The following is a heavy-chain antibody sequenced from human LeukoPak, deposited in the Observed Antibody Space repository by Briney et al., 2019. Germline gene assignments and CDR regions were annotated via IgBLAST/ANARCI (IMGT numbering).Heavy chain of an antibody. V-gene: IGHV4-61*02. D-gene: IGHD3-10*01. Sequence: SETLSLTCTVSGGSISSGSHYWSWIRQPAGKGLEWIGRIYTSGSTNYNPSLKSRVTISVDTSKNQFSLKLGSVTAADTAVYYCATSSLSAAWADAFDIWGQGTMVTVSS. J-gene: IGHJ3*02. CDR2: IYTSGST. CDR1: GGSISSGSHY. CDR3: ATSSLSAAWADAFDI.